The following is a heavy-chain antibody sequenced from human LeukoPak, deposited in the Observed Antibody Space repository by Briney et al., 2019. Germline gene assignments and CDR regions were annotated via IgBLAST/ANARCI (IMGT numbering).Heavy chain of an antibody. CDR3: ARDRKSVVVAATLAYYFDY. D-gene: IGHD2-15*01. J-gene: IGHJ4*02. Sequence: GRSLRLSCAASGFTFSSYAMHWVRQAPGKGLEWVAVIPYDGSNKYYADSVKGRFTISRDNSKNTLYLQMNSLRAEDTAVYYCARDRKSVVVAATLAYYFDYWGQGTLVTVSS. CDR2: IPYDGSNK. CDR1: GFTFSSYA. V-gene: IGHV3-30*04.